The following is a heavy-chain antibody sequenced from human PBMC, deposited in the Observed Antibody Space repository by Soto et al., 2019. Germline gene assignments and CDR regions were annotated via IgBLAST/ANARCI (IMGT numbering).Heavy chain of an antibody. Sequence: SETLSLTCTVSGDSISSDYWSWIRQPPGKGLEWIGHMYYSGSTKYNPSLKSRVTISIDTSRNHFSLKLTSVTAADTALYYCARGYYDSSGYYPWGQGTLVTVSS. CDR3: ARGYYDSSGYYP. CDR2: MYYSGST. V-gene: IGHV4-59*01. CDR1: GDSISSDY. J-gene: IGHJ5*02. D-gene: IGHD3-22*01.